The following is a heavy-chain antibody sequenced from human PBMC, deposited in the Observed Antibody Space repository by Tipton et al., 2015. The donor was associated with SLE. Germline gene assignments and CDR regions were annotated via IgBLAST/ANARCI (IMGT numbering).Heavy chain of an antibody. V-gene: IGHV5-51*01. CDR2: IYPGDSET. CDR1: GYSFTTYW. D-gene: IGHD3-9*01. CDR3: ARQPAGFPDY. Sequence: QSGPEVKKPGESLKISCQGSGYSFTTYWIAWVRQMPGKGLEWMGIIYPGDSETRYSPSFQGQVTLSVDRSITTAYLQWNSLKASDTAMYYCARQPAGFPDYWGQGTLVTVSS. J-gene: IGHJ4*02.